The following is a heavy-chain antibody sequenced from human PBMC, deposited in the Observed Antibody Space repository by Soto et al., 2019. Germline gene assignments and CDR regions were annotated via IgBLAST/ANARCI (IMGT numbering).Heavy chain of an antibody. CDR1: GGSISSSSYY. D-gene: IGHD3-22*01. CDR3: ASRYYYDSSGYNLDDAFDI. CDR2: IYYSGST. Sequence: SETPSLTCTVSGGSISSSSYYWGWIRQPPGKGLEWIGSIYYSGSTYYNPSLKSRVTISVDTSKNQFSLKLSSVTAADTAVYYCASRYYYDSSGYNLDDAFDIWGQGTMVTVSS. V-gene: IGHV4-39*01. J-gene: IGHJ3*02.